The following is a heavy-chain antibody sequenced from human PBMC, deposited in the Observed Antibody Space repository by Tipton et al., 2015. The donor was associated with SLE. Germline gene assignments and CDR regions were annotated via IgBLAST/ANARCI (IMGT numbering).Heavy chain of an antibody. D-gene: IGHD6-19*01. CDR3: ARENEGRTVAGSGWFDP. Sequence: LRLSCAVYGGSFSGYYWSWIRQPPGKGLEWIGEINHSGSTNYNPSLKSRVTISVDTSKNQFSLKLSSVTAADTAVYYCARENEGRTVAGSGWFDPWGQGTLVTVSS. CDR2: INHSGST. CDR1: GGSFSGYY. V-gene: IGHV4-34*01. J-gene: IGHJ5*02.